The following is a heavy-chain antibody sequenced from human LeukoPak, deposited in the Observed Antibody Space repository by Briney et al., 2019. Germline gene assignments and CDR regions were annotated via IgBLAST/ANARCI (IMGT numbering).Heavy chain of an antibody. CDR2: ISAYNGNT. D-gene: IGHD1-26*01. Sequence: ASVKVSCKASGYTFTSYGISWVRQAPGQGLEWMGWISAYNGNTNYAQKLQGRVTMTTDTSTSTAYMELRSLRSDDTAVYYCARGRVSIVGASHAFDIWGQGTMVTVSS. V-gene: IGHV1-18*01. J-gene: IGHJ3*02. CDR1: GYTFTSYG. CDR3: ARGRVSIVGASHAFDI.